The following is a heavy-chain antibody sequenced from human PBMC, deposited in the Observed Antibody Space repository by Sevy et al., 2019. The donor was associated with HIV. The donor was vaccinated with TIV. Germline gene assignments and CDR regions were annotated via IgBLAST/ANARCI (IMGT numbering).Heavy chain of an antibody. CDR1: GFTFSTYN. V-gene: IGHV3-21*01. CDR2: ISSSSTYI. J-gene: IGHJ6*02. CDR3: ARDLVLPATTDYYYYGMDV. Sequence: GGSLRLSCAASGFTFSTYNMNWVRQAPGKGLEWVSSISSSSTYIYYADSVKGRFTIPRDNAKNSLYLQMNSLRAEDTAVYYCARDLVLPATTDYYYYGMDVWGQGTTVTVSS. D-gene: IGHD2-15*01.